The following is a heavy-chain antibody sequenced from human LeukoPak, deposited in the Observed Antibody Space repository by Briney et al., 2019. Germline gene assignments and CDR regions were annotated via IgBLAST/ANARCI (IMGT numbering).Heavy chain of an antibody. J-gene: IGHJ4*01. Sequence: GGSLRLLCVASGFTFSNSWLAWVRQAPGKGLEWVANIKQDGGTKHYADSLRGRFTISRDNPKNSLYLQMNTLRSDDTAVYYCARDTVGSLEYRGHGILVTVAS. V-gene: IGHV3-7*01. D-gene: IGHD1-26*01. CDR2: IKQDGGTK. CDR3: ARDTVGSLEY. CDR1: GFTFSNSW.